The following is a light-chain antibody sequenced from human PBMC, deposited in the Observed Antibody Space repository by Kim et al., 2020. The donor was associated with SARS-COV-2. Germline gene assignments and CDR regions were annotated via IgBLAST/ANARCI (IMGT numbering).Light chain of an antibody. J-gene: IGLJ2*01. CDR3: ETWDTNTHL. Sequence: QPVLTQSPSASASLGSSVTLTCTLNSGHSDYSVTWHQQQPGRAPRNLMRLDRNGDFNRGSGIPDRFSGAASGADRYLTVSNVQYEDEADYYCETWDTNTHLFGGGTMLTVL. CDR2: LDRNGDF. V-gene: IGLV4-60*02. CDR1: SGHSDYS.